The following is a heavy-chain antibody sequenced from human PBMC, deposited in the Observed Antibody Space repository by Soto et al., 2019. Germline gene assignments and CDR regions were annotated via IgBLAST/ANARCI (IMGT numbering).Heavy chain of an antibody. Sequence: GESLKISCKGSGYSFTSYWIGWVRQMPGKGLEWMGIIYPGDSDTRYSPSFQGQVTISADKSISTAYLQWSSLKASDTAMYYCARHQIATITNYYGMDVWGQGTTVTVSS. J-gene: IGHJ6*02. CDR1: GYSFTSYW. CDR2: IYPGDSDT. V-gene: IGHV5-51*01. D-gene: IGHD5-12*01. CDR3: ARHQIATITNYYGMDV.